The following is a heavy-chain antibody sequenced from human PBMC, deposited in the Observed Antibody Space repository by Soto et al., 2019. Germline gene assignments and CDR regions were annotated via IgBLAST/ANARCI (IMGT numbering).Heavy chain of an antibody. Sequence: TSETLSLTCTVSGGSISSSSYCWGWIRQPPGKGLEWIGSIYYSGSTYYNPSLKSRVTISVDTSKNQFSLKLSSVTAADTAVYYCAGRITMVRGVIIMFDVGWFDPWGQGTLVTVSS. CDR2: IYYSGST. V-gene: IGHV4-39*01. CDR3: AGRITMVRGVIIMFDVGWFDP. CDR1: GGSISSSSYC. J-gene: IGHJ5*02. D-gene: IGHD3-10*01.